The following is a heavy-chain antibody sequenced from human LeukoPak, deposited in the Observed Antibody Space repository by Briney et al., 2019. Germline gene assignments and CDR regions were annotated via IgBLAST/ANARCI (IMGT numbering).Heavy chain of an antibody. CDR2: INHSGST. J-gene: IGHJ5*02. V-gene: IGHV4-34*01. CDR1: GGSFSGYY. Sequence: SETLSLTCAVYGGSFSGYYWSWIRQPPGKGLEWIGEINHSGSTNYDPSLKSRVTISVDTSKNQFSLKLSSVTAADTAVYYCARDTGYILNWFDPWGQGALVTVSS. CDR3: ARDTGYILNWFDP. D-gene: IGHD5-12*01.